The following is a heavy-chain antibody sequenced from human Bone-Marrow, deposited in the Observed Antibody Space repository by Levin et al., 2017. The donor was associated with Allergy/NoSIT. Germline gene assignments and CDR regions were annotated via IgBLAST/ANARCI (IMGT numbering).Heavy chain of an antibody. J-gene: IGHJ4*02. V-gene: IGHV4-59*01. Sequence: SQTLSLTCPVSGVSIYIDYCSWIRQPPGKGLEWIGYFHNTGSTNYNPSLRSRVTISADTSKKQFTLKLRSVTAADTAVYYCARQSGHYLKSLFDYWGQGILVTVSS. CDR1: GVSIYIDY. CDR2: FHNTGST. CDR3: ARQSGHYLKSLFDY. D-gene: IGHD1-26*01.